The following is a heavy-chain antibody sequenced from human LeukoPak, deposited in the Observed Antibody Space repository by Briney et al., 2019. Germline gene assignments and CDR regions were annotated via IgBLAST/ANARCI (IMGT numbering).Heavy chain of an antibody. Sequence: SETLSLTCTVSGGSISSYYWSWIRQPPGKGLEWIGYIYYSGSTNYNPSLKSRVTISVDTSKNQFSLKLSSVTAADTAVYYCARILFDSTLLFDYWGQGTLVTVSS. CDR2: IYYSGST. D-gene: IGHD3-9*01. V-gene: IGHV4-59*08. J-gene: IGHJ4*02. CDR1: GGSISSYY. CDR3: ARILFDSTLLFDY.